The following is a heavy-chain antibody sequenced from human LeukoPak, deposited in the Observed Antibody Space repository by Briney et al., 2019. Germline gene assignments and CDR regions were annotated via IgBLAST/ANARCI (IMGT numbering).Heavy chain of an antibody. D-gene: IGHD3-10*01. CDR3: ATTHPTRITMVRGVHNWFDP. V-gene: IGHV4-39*07. CDR2: IYYSGST. Sequence: SETLSLTCTVSGGSISSSSSYWGWIRQPPGKGLEWIGSIYYSGSTYYNPSLKSRVTISVDTSKNQFSLKLSSVTAADTAVYYCATTHPTRITMVRGVHNWFDPWGQGTLVTISS. CDR1: GGSISSSSSY. J-gene: IGHJ5*02.